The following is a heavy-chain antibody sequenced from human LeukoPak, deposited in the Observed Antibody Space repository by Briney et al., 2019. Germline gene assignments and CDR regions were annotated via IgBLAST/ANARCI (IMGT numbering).Heavy chain of an antibody. V-gene: IGHV1-69*01. CDR2: SIPIFGTT. Sequence: SVKVSCKASGGAFSSYAISWVRKATGQGLEWMGGSIPIFGTTTYAQTFQGRVTISADESTSTAYMELSSLRSEDTAVYYCARGVVVATSKNWFDPWGQGTLVTVSS. CDR3: ARGVVVATSKNWFDP. J-gene: IGHJ5*02. D-gene: IGHD1-26*01. CDR1: GGAFSSYA.